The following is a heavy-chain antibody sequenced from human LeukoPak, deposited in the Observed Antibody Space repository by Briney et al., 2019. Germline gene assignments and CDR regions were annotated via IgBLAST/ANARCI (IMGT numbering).Heavy chain of an antibody. D-gene: IGHD3-10*01. CDR2: IYSSGST. Sequence: SETLSLTCTVSGGSISSYYWSWIRQPAGKGLEWIGRIYSSGSTDYNPSLKSRATMSVDTSKNQFSLKLSSVTAADTAVYYCATKPFVGNWFDPWGQGTLVTVSS. J-gene: IGHJ5*02. V-gene: IGHV4-4*07. CDR3: ATKPFVGNWFDP. CDR1: GGSISSYY.